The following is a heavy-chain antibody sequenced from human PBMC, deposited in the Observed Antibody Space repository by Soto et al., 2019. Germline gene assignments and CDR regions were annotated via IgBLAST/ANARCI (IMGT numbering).Heavy chain of an antibody. V-gene: IGHV4-31*03. Sequence: QVQLQESGPGLVKPSQTLSLTCTVSGGSISSGGYYWSWIRQHPGKGLEWIGYIYYSGSTYYNPCLWSRFTLSVDTSNNQFYLKLSSVTAADTAVYYCARAPPCYGVWSGYLDAFYIWGQGKMVAVSS. D-gene: IGHD3-3*01. CDR2: IYYSGST. CDR1: GGSISSGGYY. J-gene: IGHJ3*02. CDR3: ARAPPCYGVWSGYLDAFYI.